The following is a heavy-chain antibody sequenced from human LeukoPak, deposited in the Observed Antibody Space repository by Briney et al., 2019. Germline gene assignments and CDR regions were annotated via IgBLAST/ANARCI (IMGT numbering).Heavy chain of an antibody. V-gene: IGHV4-4*07. D-gene: IGHD5-18*01. J-gene: IGHJ4*02. Sequence: PSATLSLTCTVSGGSISNYYWSWIRQPAGKGLEWIGRIYTSGSTNYNPSLKSRVTISVDTSKNQFSLKLSSVTAADTAVYYCAGETAMALYYFDYWGQGTLVTVSS. CDR3: AGETAMALYYFDY. CDR2: IYTSGST. CDR1: GGSISNYY.